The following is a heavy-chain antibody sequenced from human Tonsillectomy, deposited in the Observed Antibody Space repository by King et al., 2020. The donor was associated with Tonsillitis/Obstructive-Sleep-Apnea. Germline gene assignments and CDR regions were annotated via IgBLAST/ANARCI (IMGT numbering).Heavy chain of an antibody. Sequence: QLQESGPGLVKPSETLSLTCTVSGGSVSSDSYYWSWIRQPPGKGLEWIGAIYYSGSANYNPPLKSRVTISVDTSKNQFSLMLRSVTAADTAVYYCDRVYYYYYYMDVWGKGTTVTVSS. CDR1: GGSVSSDSYY. D-gene: IGHD5/OR15-5a*01. J-gene: IGHJ6*03. CDR2: IYYSGSA. V-gene: IGHV4-61*01. CDR3: DRVYYYYYYMDV.